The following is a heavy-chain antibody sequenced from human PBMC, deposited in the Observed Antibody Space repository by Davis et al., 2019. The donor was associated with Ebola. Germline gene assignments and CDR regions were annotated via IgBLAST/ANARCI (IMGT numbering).Heavy chain of an antibody. CDR2: ISPSGTT. V-gene: IGHV4-39*07. CDR1: GGSITTGYNL. CDR3: ATYSRTVGWFDP. J-gene: IGHJ5*02. Sequence: PSETLSLTCTLSGGSITTGYNLWGWIRQSPWGLEWIGSISPSGTTYYNPSHMSRVAISIDASRNQFFLHLTSVTAADTAVYYCATYSRTVGWFDPWGPGSQVIVSS. D-gene: IGHD1-26*01.